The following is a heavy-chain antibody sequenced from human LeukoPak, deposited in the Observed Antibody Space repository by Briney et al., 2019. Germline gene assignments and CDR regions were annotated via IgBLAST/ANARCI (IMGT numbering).Heavy chain of an antibody. CDR1: GGSISSGDYY. CDR3: AREIGFWSGYYHVSPRYGMDV. CDR2: IYYSGST. J-gene: IGHJ6*02. V-gene: IGHV4-30-4*01. D-gene: IGHD3-3*01. Sequence: PSQTLSLTCTVSGGSISSGDYYWSWIRQPPGKGLEWIGYIYYSGSTNYNPSLKSRVTISVDTSKNQFSLKLSSVTAADTAVYYCAREIGFWSGYYHVSPRYGMDVWGQGTTVTVSS.